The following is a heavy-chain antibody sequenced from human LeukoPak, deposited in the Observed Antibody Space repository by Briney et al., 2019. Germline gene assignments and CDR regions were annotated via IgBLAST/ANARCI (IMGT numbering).Heavy chain of an antibody. CDR2: MNPNSGNT. V-gene: IGHV1-8*01. J-gene: IGHJ6*03. D-gene: IGHD3-22*01. CDR3: ARGRFDYYDSSGYYRPREYYSYYYYMDV. Sequence: ASVKVSCKASGYTFTSYDINWVRQATGQGLEWMGWMNPNSGNTGYAQKFQGRVTMTRNTSISTAYMELSSLRSEDTAAYYCARGRFDYYDSSGYYRPREYYSYYYYMDVWGKGTTVTISS. CDR1: GYTFTSYD.